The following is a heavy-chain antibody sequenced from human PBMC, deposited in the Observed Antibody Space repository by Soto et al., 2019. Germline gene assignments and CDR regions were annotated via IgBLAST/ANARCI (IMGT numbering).Heavy chain of an antibody. D-gene: IGHD3-16*02. J-gene: IGHJ4*02. CDR3: ATDLFPDYADAWVTFRPADY. V-gene: IGHV1-24*01. CDR1: GYTLTELS. CDR2: FDAEDGAA. Sequence: VAPVKVSCKVSGYTLTELSMHWARQAPGKGLEWMGVFDAEDGAASYAQNFQGRVTMTVDTSTDTAYMEVTSLRSEDTAVYYCATDLFPDYADAWVTFRPADYWGQGTQVTVSS.